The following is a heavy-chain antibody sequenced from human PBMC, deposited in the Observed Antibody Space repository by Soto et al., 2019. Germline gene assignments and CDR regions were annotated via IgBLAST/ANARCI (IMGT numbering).Heavy chain of an antibody. CDR2: IYYSGST. CDR3: ARRYGSAFGI. Sequence: QVQLQESGPGLVKPSETLYLTCTVSGGSISSYYWSWIRQPPGKGLEWIGYIYYSGSTNYNPSLKSRVTLSLDTSKNQSSLKLSSVTAADTAAYYCARRYGSAFGIRGQGTMVTVSS. D-gene: IGHD1-20*01. J-gene: IGHJ3*02. V-gene: IGHV4-59*01. CDR1: GGSISSYY.